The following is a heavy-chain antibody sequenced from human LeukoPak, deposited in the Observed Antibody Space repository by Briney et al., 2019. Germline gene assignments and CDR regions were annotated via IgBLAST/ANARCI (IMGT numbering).Heavy chain of an antibody. D-gene: IGHD6-19*01. V-gene: IGHV3-30*02. CDR3: AKPPGEQWLMAGYYFDY. CDR1: GFTFSSYG. CDR2: IRYDGSNK. Sequence: GGSLRLSCAASGFTFSSYGMHWVRHAPGKGLEWVAFIRYDGSNKYYADSVKGRFTISRDNSKNTLYLQMNSLRAEDTAVYYCAKPPGEQWLMAGYYFDYWGQGTLVTVSS. J-gene: IGHJ4*02.